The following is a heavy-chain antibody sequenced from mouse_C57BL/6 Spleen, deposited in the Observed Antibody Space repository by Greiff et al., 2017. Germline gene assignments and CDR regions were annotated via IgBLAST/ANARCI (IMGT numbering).Heavy chain of an antibody. CDR2: IDPNSGGT. Sequence: QVQLQQPGAELVKPGASVKLSCKASGYTFTSYWMHWVKQRPGRGLEWIGRIDPNSGGTKYNQKFKSKATLTVDKSSSTAYMQLSSLTSEDSAVYYCARDYGSSYVDWYFDVWGTGTTVTVSS. V-gene: IGHV1-72*01. D-gene: IGHD1-1*01. J-gene: IGHJ1*03. CDR3: ARDYGSSYVDWYFDV. CDR1: GYTFTSYW.